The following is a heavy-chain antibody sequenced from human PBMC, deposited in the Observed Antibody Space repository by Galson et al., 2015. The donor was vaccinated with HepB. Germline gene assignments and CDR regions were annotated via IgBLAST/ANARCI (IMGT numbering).Heavy chain of an antibody. CDR1: GFTVSRSY. CDR3: ASHIY. V-gene: IGHV3-30*19. J-gene: IGHJ4*02. Sequence: SLRLSCAVSGFTVSRSYMNWVRQAPGKGLEWVALISYDGSNKYYADSVKGRFTISRDKSKNILYLQMNSLRAEDTALYYCASHIYWGQGTLVTVSS. CDR2: ISYDGSNK.